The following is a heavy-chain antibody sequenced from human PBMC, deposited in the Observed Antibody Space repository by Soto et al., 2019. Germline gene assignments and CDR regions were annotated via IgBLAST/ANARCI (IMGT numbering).Heavy chain of an antibody. CDR2: IIPIFGTA. Sequence: QVQLVQSGAEVKKPGSSVKDSCKASGVTFSSYAISWVRQAPGQGLERMGGIIPIFGTANYAQKFQGRVTITADEYTSTAYMELSSLRSEDTAVYYCARHVPAAGYYYGMDVWGQGTTVTVSS. CDR3: ARHVPAAGYYYGMDV. J-gene: IGHJ6*02. D-gene: IGHD2-2*01. V-gene: IGHV1-69*12. CDR1: GVTFSSYA.